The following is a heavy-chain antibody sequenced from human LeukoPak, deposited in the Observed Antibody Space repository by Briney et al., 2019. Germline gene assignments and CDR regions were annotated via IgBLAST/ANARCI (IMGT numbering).Heavy chain of an antibody. CDR1: GFTFRNYA. CDR2: IRNFGET. Sequence: PGASLRLSCAAPGFTFRNYAMAWVRQAPGKGLEWVSSIRNFGETHYADSVRGRFVISRDNSQNTLYLQMNSLRAEDSALYYCANIPPFDYGDYAIRLDWGQGTLVTASS. CDR3: ANIPPFDYGDYAIRLD. V-gene: IGHV3-23*01. J-gene: IGHJ4*02. D-gene: IGHD4-17*01.